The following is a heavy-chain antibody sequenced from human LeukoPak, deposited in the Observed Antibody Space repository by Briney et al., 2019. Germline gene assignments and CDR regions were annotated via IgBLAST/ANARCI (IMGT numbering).Heavy chain of an antibody. CDR2: ISISGDT. V-gene: IGHV3-23*01. D-gene: IGHD2-15*01. CDR1: GLTLSSCA. Sequence: QPGGSLRLSCAASGLTLSSCAMSWVRQAPGKGLEWVSSISISGDTYYADSVKGRFTLSRDNSMDTLYLQMNSLRVEDTAVYYCAKELRPNDYWGQGTLVTVSS. CDR3: AKELRPNDY. J-gene: IGHJ4*03.